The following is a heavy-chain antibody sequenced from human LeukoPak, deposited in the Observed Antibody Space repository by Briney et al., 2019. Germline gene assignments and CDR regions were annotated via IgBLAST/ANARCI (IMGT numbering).Heavy chain of an antibody. J-gene: IGHJ4*02. CDR1: GFTFSSYA. V-gene: IGHV3-23*01. Sequence: GGSLRLSCAASGFTFSSYAMSWVRQAPGKGLEWVSSISDSGGSTYYADSVKGRFTISRDNSKNTLYLQMNSLRAEDTAVYYCAKEYSSSWYGEFDYWGQGTLVTVSS. CDR2: ISDSGGST. CDR3: AKEYSSSWYGEFDY. D-gene: IGHD6-13*01.